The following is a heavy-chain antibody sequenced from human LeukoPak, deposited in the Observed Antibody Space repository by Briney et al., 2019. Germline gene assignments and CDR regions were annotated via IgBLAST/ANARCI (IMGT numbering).Heavy chain of an antibody. D-gene: IGHD2-15*01. J-gene: IGHJ6*03. V-gene: IGHV4-39*07. CDR2: IYYIGSA. Sequence: SETLSLTCTVSGGSISTSGYYWGWIRQPPGKGLEWIGSIYYIGSAYYNPSLKSRVTISVDTSKNHFSLKLSSVTAADTAVYYCARDCPAYCNGGSCYYYYYMDVWGKGTTVTVSS. CDR3: ARDCPAYCNGGSCYYYYYMDV. CDR1: GGSISTSGYY.